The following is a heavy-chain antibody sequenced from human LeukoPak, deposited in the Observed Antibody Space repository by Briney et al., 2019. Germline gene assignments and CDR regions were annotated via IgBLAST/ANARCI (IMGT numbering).Heavy chain of an antibody. V-gene: IGHV4-34*01. Sequence: KGXXXIGEINHSGSTNYNPSLKSRVTISVDTSKNQFSLKLSSVTAADTAVYYCARCYYGSGSYYNTWGQGTLVTVSS. D-gene: IGHD3-10*01. CDR3: ARCYYGSGSYYNT. J-gene: IGHJ1*01. CDR2: INHSGST.